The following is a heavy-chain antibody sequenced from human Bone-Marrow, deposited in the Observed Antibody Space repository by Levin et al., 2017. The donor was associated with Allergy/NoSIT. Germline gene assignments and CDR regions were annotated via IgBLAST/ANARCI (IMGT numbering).Heavy chain of an antibody. Sequence: SETLSLTCTVSGGSISSYYWSWIRQPPGKGLEWIGYIYYSGSTNYNPSLKSRVTISVDTSKNQFSLKLSSVTAADTAVYYCARVPSGYSSSWIWFDPWGQGTLVTVSS. CDR2: IYYSGST. D-gene: IGHD6-13*01. CDR1: GGSISSYY. J-gene: IGHJ5*02. V-gene: IGHV4-59*01. CDR3: ARVPSGYSSSWIWFDP.